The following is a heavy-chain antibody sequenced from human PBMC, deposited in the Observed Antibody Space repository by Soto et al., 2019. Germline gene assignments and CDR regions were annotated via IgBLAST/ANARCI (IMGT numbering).Heavy chain of an antibody. Sequence: QVQLQESGPGLVKPSQTLSLTCTVSGGSISSGDYYWSWIRQPPGKGLEWIGYIYYSGSTYYNPSLKSRVTRSVDTSKHQFSLKLSSVTAADTAVYYCARGQTSYYYYGMDVWGQGTTVTVSS. CDR2: IYYSGST. V-gene: IGHV4-30-4*01. CDR1: GGSISSGDYY. J-gene: IGHJ6*02. CDR3: ARGQTSYYYYGMDV.